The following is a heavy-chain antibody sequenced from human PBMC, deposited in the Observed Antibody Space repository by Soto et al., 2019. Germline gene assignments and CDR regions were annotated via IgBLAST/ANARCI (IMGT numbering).Heavy chain of an antibody. CDR1: GYTFTSYG. Sequence: ASVKVSCKASGYTFTSYGISWVRQAPGQGLEWMGWISAYNGNTNYAKKLQGRVTMTTDTSTSTAYMGLRSLRSDDTAVYYCERDLGYSGSGSYYIRRRGYLFDPWGQGTLVTVSS. CDR3: ERDLGYSGSGSYYIRRRGYLFDP. V-gene: IGHV1-18*01. D-gene: IGHD3-10*01. CDR2: ISAYNGNT. J-gene: IGHJ5*02.